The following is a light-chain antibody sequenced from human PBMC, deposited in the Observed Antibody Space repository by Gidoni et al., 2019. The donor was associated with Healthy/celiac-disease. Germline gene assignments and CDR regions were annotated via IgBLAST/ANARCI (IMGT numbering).Light chain of an antibody. CDR2: AAS. J-gene: IGKJ2*01. V-gene: IGKV1-39*01. CDR3: QQSYSTPPRYT. Sequence: DIQMTQSPSSLSASVGDRVTITCQASQSISSYLNWYQQKPGKAPKLLLYAASSLQSGVPSRFSGSGSGTDFPLTISSLQPEDFAPYYCQQSYSTPPRYTFGQGTKLEIK. CDR1: QSISSY.